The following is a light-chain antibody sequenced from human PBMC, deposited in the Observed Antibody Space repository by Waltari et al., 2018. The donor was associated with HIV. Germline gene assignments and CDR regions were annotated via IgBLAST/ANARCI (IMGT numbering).Light chain of an antibody. CDR1: ACPNQY. CDR3: QAADSSGNWV. V-gene: IGLV3-25*03. Sequence: SYELTQPPSVSVSPVQTASSTCSGEACPNQYRYWYQHKPDQAPKMVIYKDDERRSGIPERPSGSSPGTTVTLPISGVQAEDEADYYCQAADSSGNWVFGGGTKLTVL. CDR2: KDD. J-gene: IGLJ3*02.